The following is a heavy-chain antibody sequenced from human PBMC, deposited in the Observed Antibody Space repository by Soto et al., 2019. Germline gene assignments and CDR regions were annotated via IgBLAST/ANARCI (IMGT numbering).Heavy chain of an antibody. CDR2: INVGNVNT. CDR1: GYTFTSYA. J-gene: IGHJ4*02. Sequence: GVSVKVSCKTSGYTFTSYAIHWVRQAPGQRLEWIGWFNAANGWINVGNVNTKYSEKFQDRVTITRDTSASTAYMELRSLRSEDTAVYYCARDHYYGSGTYNYFDYWGQGTPVTVSS. V-gene: IGHV1-3*01. D-gene: IGHD3-10*01. CDR3: ARDHYYGSGTYNYFDY.